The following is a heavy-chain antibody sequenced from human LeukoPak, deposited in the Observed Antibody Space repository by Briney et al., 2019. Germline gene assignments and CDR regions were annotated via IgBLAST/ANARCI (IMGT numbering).Heavy chain of an antibody. V-gene: IGHV3-48*03. J-gene: IGHJ5*02. CDR1: GFTFSSYE. CDR3: ARDGGDYNQENWFDP. D-gene: IGHD2-21*02. Sequence: GGCLRLSCAASGFTFSSYEMNWVRQAPGRGLEGVSYISSSGSTIYYADSVRGRFTISRDNAKNSLYLQMNTRRAGDTPVYYCARDGGDYNQENWFDPWGERTLVTVSS. CDR2: ISSSGSTI.